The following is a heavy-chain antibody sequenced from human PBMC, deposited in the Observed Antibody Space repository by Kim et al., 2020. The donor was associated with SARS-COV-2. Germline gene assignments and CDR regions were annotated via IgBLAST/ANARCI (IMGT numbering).Heavy chain of an antibody. CDR1: GFTFSSYG. J-gene: IGHJ4*02. CDR3: AKDWGVGYCSGGSCYPDY. V-gene: IGHV3-30*18. D-gene: IGHD2-15*01. Sequence: GGSLRLSCAASGFTFSSYGMHWVRQAPGKGLEWVAVISYDGSNKYYADSVKGRFTISRDNSKNTLYLQMNSLRAEDTAVYYCAKDWGVGYCSGGSCYPDYCGQVTLFTFS. CDR2: ISYDGSNK.